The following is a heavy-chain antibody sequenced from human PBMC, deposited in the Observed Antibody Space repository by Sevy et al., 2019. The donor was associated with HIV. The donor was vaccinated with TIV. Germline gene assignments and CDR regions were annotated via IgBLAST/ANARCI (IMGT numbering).Heavy chain of an antibody. CDR2: ISTGSTTM. CDR3: ASAAVAGDAGFDP. Sequence: GGSLRLSCAASEFTFSDYYMTWIRQAPGKGLECISYISTGSTTMYYADSVKGRFTISRDNAKNSLYLQMNSLRADDTAVYYCASAAVAGDAGFDPWGQGILVTVSS. D-gene: IGHD6-19*01. V-gene: IGHV3-11*01. CDR1: EFTFSDYY. J-gene: IGHJ5*02.